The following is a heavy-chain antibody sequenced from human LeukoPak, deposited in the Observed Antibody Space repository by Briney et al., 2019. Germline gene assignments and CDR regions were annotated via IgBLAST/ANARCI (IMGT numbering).Heavy chain of an antibody. J-gene: IGHJ5*01. CDR2: INPNSGGT. D-gene: IGHD3-3*01. V-gene: IGHV1-2*02. CDR1: GYTFTGYY. CDR3: ARDIYSRSGRGFHP. Sequence: ASVKVSCKASGYTFTGYYMHWVRQAPGQGLAWMGWINPNSGGTNYAQKFQGRVTMTRDTSISTAYMELSRLRSDDTAVYYCARDIYSRSGRGFHPWGPGTLVHVSP.